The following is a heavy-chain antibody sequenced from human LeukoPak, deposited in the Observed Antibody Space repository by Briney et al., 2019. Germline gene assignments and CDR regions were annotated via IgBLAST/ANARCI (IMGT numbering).Heavy chain of an antibody. CDR3: AKERCSSTSCYENFDY. V-gene: IGHV3-23*01. D-gene: IGHD2-2*01. CDR2: ISGSGGST. Sequence: GGSLRLSCAASGFTFSSYAMSWVRQAPGKGLEWVSAISGSGGSTYYADSVKGRFTISRDNSKNTLYLQMNSLRAEDTAVYYCAKERCSSTSCYENFDYWGQGTLVTVSS. CDR1: GFTFSSYA. J-gene: IGHJ4*02.